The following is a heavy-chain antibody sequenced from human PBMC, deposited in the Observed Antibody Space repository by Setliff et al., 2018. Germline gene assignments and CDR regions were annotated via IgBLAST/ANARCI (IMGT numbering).Heavy chain of an antibody. Sequence: GASVKVSCKASGGTFNSYAISWVRQAPGQGLEWMGGIIPIFGSANYARKFQGRVTVTADESTSTAYMELSSLRSEDTAVYYCARGRGDIVTTTSYYYYLDVWGKGTTVTVSS. CDR1: GGTFNSYA. J-gene: IGHJ6*03. D-gene: IGHD5-12*01. V-gene: IGHV1-69*13. CDR3: ARGRGDIVTTTSYYYYLDV. CDR2: IIPIFGSA.